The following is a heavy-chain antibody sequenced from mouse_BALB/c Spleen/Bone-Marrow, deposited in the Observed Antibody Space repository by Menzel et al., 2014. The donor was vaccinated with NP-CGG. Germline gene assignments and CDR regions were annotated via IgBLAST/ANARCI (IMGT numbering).Heavy chain of an antibody. CDR2: ISSGGSYT. J-gene: IGHJ4*01. CDR1: GFTFSNYG. Sequence: EVMLVESGGDLVKPGGSLKLSCAASGFTFSNYGMSWVRQTPDKRLEWVATISSGGSYTYLPDSVKGRFTISRDNAKNTLYLQRNSLKSEDAAMYYGARLSPDYAMDYWGQGTSVTVSS. V-gene: IGHV5-6*02. CDR3: ARLSPDYAMDY.